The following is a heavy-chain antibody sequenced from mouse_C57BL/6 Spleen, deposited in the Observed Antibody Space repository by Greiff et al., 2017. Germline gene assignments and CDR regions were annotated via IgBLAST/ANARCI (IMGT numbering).Heavy chain of an antibody. Sequence: VQLQQSGPELVKPGASVKIPCKASGYTFTDYNMDWVKQSHGKSLEWIGDINPNNGGTIYNQKFKVKATLTVDKSSSTAYMELRSLTSEDTAVYYCARSVTTVEDAMDYWGQGTSVTVSS. J-gene: IGHJ4*01. CDR3: ARSVTTVEDAMDY. CDR1: GYTFTDYN. CDR2: INPNNGGT. D-gene: IGHD1-1*01. V-gene: IGHV1-18*01.